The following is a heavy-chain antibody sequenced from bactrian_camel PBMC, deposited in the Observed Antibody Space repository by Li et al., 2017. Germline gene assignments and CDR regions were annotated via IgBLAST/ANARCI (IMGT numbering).Heavy chain of an antibody. CDR2: IHFSGT. D-gene: IGHD4*01. V-gene: IGHV3-3*01. J-gene: IGHJ4*01. CDR3: AADRDGLGDYSDYDTCTDLHY. Sequence: MAWFRQAPEKERVAVAEIHFSGTNYADSVKVRFTISQDNSKNTVYLQMNVLKPEDTALYYCAADRDGLGDYSDYDTCTDLHYWGQGNQVTVS.